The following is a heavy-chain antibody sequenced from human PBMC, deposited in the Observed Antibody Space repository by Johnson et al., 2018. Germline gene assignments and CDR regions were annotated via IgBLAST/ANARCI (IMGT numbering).Heavy chain of an antibody. CDR1: GGSIRSDY. J-gene: IGHJ6*03. CDR2: IYYTGST. V-gene: IGHV4-59*01. D-gene: IGHD1-14*01. Sequence: QVQLQQWGAGLLKPSETLSLTCSVSGGSIRSDYWSWIRQPPGKGLEWIGYIYYTGSTNYNPSLKNRVTISVDTSKNQFSLKMSSVTAAATAVYYCARDRQRYYDYYMDVWGKGTTVTVSS. CDR3: ARDRQRYYDYYMDV.